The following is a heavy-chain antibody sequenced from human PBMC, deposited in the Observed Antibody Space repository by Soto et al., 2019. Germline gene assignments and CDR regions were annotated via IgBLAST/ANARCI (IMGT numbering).Heavy chain of an antibody. J-gene: IGHJ6*02. D-gene: IGHD3-16*01. CDR2: ISPYTGNT. CDR3: VMVDNYVTPTPQDV. Sequence: QVQLVQSGDEVQKPGASVKVSCKASGYIFVNYGIAWVRQAPGQGLEWMGWISPYTGNTHSATKSQGRLTMTTDTSTSTAYMDLGSLTSDDTAVYYCVMVDNYVTPTPQDVWGQGTTVTVSS. V-gene: IGHV1-18*01. CDR1: GYIFVNYG.